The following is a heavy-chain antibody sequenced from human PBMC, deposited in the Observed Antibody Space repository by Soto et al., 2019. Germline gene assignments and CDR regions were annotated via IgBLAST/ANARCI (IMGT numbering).Heavy chain of an antibody. CDR3: ARDLIAAADYYYGMDV. D-gene: IGHD6-13*01. CDR2: IYYSGST. CDR1: GGSISSGGYY. Sequence: QVQLQESGPGLVKPSQTLSLTCTVSGGSISSGGYYWSWIRQHPGKGLEWIGYIYYSGSTYYNPSLPSRVTISVDTSKNQFPLKLSSVTAADTAVYYCARDLIAAADYYYGMDVWGQGTTVTVSS. V-gene: IGHV4-31*03. J-gene: IGHJ6*02.